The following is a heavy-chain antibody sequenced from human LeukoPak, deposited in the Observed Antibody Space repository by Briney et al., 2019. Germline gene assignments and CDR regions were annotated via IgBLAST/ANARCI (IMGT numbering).Heavy chain of an antibody. V-gene: IGHV3-21*01. CDR2: ISSSSSYI. CDR3: ARDLPYENFDY. J-gene: IGHJ4*02. Sequence: PGGSLRLSCAASGFTFSSYTMNWVRQAPGKGLEWVSSISSSSSYIYYADSVKGGFTISRDNAKNSLYLQMNSLRAEDTAVYYCARDLPYENFDYWGQGTLVTVSS. D-gene: IGHD2-8*01. CDR1: GFTFSSYT.